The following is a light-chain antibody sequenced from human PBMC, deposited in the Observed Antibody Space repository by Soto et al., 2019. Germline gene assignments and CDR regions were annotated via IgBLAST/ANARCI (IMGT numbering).Light chain of an antibody. CDR2: AAS. CDR3: QQVNTYT. CDR1: LGISTY. J-gene: IGKJ3*01. V-gene: IGKV1-9*01. Sequence: DIQLTQSPSFLSASVGDRVTITCRASLGISTYLAWYQQKPGKAPNLLIYAASTLQSGVPSRFSGSGSGTECTLTIIRLQPEDFATYYCQQVNTYTFGPGTKVDIK.